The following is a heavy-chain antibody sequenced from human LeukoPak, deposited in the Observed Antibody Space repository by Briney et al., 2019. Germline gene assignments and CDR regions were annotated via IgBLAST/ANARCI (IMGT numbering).Heavy chain of an antibody. D-gene: IGHD3-10*01. CDR2: IKQAGSEK. Sequence: GGSLRLSCAASGFTFSSYWMSWVRQAPGKGLEWVANIKQAGSEKYYVDSVKGRFTIFRDNAKNSLYLQVNSLRAEDTAIYHCARVRGDYYFDYWGQGTLVTVSS. J-gene: IGHJ4*02. V-gene: IGHV3-7*04. CDR3: ARVRGDYYFDY. CDR1: GFTFSSYW.